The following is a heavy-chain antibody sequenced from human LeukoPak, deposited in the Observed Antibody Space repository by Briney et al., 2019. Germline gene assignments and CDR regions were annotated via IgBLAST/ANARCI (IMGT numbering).Heavy chain of an antibody. CDR3: ASLFRDDVFDI. CDR2: VDPSDSYT. CDR1: GYSFTSYW. D-gene: IGHD3-10*01. Sequence: PGESLKISCKGSGYSFTSYWISWVRQMPGKGLEWMGRVDPSDSYTNYSPSFQGHVSISADKSISTAYLQWRSLKASDTAMYYCASLFRDDVFDIWGQGTMVTVSS. J-gene: IGHJ3*02. V-gene: IGHV5-10-1*01.